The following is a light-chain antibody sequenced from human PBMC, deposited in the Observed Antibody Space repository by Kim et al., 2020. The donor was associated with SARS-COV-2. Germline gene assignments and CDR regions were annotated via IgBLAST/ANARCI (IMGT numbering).Light chain of an antibody. V-gene: IGLV2-14*03. CDR3: SSYTSSSTLV. Sequence: QSITTSCTGTSSDVGGYNYVSWYQQHPGKAAKLMIYDVSKRPSGVSNRFSGSKSGNTASLTISGLQAEDEADYYCSSYTSSSTLVFGGGTQLTVL. CDR2: DVS. CDR1: SSDVGGYNY. J-gene: IGLJ2*01.